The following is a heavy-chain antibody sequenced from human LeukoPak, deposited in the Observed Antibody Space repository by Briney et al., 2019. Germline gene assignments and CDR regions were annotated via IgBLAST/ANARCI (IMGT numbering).Heavy chain of an antibody. Sequence: GGSLRLSCAASGVTFSSYAMSWVRQAPGKGLEWVSAISGSGGSTYYADSVKGRFTISRDNSKNTLYLQMNSLRAEDTAVYYCAKRSLLTRTGELGYWGQGTLVTVSS. D-gene: IGHD7-27*01. CDR1: GVTFSSYA. V-gene: IGHV3-23*01. CDR2: ISGSGGST. CDR3: AKRSLLTRTGELGY. J-gene: IGHJ4*02.